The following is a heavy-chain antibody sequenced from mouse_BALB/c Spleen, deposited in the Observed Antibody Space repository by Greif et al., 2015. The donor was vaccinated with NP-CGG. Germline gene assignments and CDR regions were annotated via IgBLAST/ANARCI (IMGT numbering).Heavy chain of an antibody. J-gene: IGHJ4*01. CDR1: GFTFSSFG. CDR2: ISSGSSTI. D-gene: IGHD2-10*01. V-gene: IGHV5-17*02. CDR3: ARSLLWGAMDY. Sequence: EVKLVESGGGLVQPGGSRKLSCAASGFTFSSFGMHWVRQAPEKGLEWVAYISSGSSTIYYADAVKGRFTISRDNPKNTLFLQMTSLRSEDTAMYYCARSLLWGAMDYWGQGTSVTVSS.